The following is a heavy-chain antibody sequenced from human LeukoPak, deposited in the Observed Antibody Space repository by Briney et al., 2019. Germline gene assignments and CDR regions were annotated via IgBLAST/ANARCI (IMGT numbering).Heavy chain of an antibody. V-gene: IGHV4-59*08. Sequence: SETLSLTCTVSGGSISSYYWSWIRQPPGKGLEWIGYIYYSGSTNYNPSLKSRVTTSVDTSKNQFSLKLSSVTAADTAVYYCARRGSSSWYYFDYWGQGTLVTVSS. CDR1: GGSISSYY. D-gene: IGHD6-13*01. J-gene: IGHJ4*02. CDR2: IYYSGST. CDR3: ARRGSSSWYYFDY.